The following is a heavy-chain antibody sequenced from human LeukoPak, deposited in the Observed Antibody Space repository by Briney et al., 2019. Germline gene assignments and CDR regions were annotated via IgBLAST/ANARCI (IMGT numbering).Heavy chain of an antibody. CDR2: IIPIFGTA. V-gene: IGHV1-69*01. CDR1: GGTFSSYA. Sequence: GFSVKVSCKASGGTFSSYAISWVRQAPGQGLEWMGGIIPIFGTANYAQKFQGRVTITADESTSTAYMELSSLRSEDTAVYYCARGGAAQDTPGFDYWGQGTLVTVSS. D-gene: IGHD1-26*01. CDR3: ARGGAAQDTPGFDY. J-gene: IGHJ4*02.